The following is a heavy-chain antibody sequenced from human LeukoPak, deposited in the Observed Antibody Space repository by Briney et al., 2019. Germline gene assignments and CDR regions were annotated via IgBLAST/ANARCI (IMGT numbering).Heavy chain of an antibody. D-gene: IGHD6-19*01. CDR1: GGSISSSSSYY. CDR2: IYYSGIT. Sequence: PSETLSLTCTVSGGSISSSSSYYWGWIRQPPGKGLEWIATIYYSGITYYNPSLKSRVTISVDTSKNQFSLKLSSVTAADTAVYYCARSTEVIAVAGMSFDYWGQGTLVTVSS. V-gene: IGHV4-39*07. CDR3: ARSTEVIAVAGMSFDY. J-gene: IGHJ4*02.